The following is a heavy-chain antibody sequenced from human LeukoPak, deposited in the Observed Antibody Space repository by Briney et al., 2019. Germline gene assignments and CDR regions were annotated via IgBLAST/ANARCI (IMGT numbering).Heavy chain of an antibody. J-gene: IGHJ5*02. CDR2: ISGSGGTT. CDR1: EFTFSSYG. CDR3: ARDWRYCTNGVCSHWFDP. D-gene: IGHD2-8*01. Sequence: GRSLRLSCAASEFTFSSYGMHWVRQAPGKGLEWVSAISGSGGTTYYADSVKGRFTISRDNSKNTLYLQMNSLRAEDTAVYYCARDWRYCTNGVCSHWFDPWGQGTLVTVSS. V-gene: IGHV3-23*01.